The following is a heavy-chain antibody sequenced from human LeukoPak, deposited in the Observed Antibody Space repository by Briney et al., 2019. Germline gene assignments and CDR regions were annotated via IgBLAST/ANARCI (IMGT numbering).Heavy chain of an antibody. D-gene: IGHD6-19*01. CDR3: ARHVVNLAVPGAPSWIDP. J-gene: IGHJ5*02. CDR2: IYPGGSDL. V-gene: IGHV5-51*01. Sequence: GESLKISCKASGYSFTNYWIVWVRQRPGKGLEYMGFIYPGGSDLRYSPSFQGQVTISVDKSITTAYLQWSSPKASDTAMYYCARHVVNLAVPGAPSWIDPWGQGTQVTVSS. CDR1: GYSFTNYW.